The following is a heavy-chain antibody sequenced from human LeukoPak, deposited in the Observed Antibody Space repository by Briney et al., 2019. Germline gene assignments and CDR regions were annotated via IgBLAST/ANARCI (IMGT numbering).Heavy chain of an antibody. D-gene: IGHD5-18*01. CDR1: GYTFTSYC. CDR3: ARARYSYRRVEGDY. V-gene: IGHV1-18*04. Sequence: ASVKLSCTASGYTFTSYCISWVRQPPGQGLEWMGWISAYNGSTNYPQKRQGRVTMTTDTSTSTAYMGLRSLRSDHTAVYYCARARYSYRRVEGDYWGQGTLVTVSS. CDR2: ISAYNGST. J-gene: IGHJ4*02.